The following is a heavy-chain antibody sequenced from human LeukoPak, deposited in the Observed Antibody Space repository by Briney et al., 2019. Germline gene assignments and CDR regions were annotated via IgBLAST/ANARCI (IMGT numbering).Heavy chain of an antibody. V-gene: IGHV1-2*06. CDR3: ARAYEYGWFDP. CDR1: GYIFTDYY. Sequence: GASVKVSCRASGYIFTDYYMHWVRQAPGQGLEWMGRINPNSGGTNYAQRFQGRVTMTWQTSISTGNMELSSLRSDDTAVYYCARAYEYGWFDPWGQGTLVTVSS. J-gene: IGHJ5*02. D-gene: IGHD4/OR15-4a*01. CDR2: INPNSGGT.